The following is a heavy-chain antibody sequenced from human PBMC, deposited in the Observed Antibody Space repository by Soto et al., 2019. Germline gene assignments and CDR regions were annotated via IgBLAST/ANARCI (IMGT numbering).Heavy chain of an antibody. J-gene: IGHJ5*02. V-gene: IGHV4-30-2*01. D-gene: IGHD6-13*01. Sequence: SETLSLTCAVSGGSISSGGYSWSWIRQPPGKSLEWIGYIYHSGSTYYNPSLKSRVTISVDRSKNQFSLKLSSVTAADTAVYYCARGIAEAGPNWFDPWGQGTLVTVSS. CDR3: ARGIAEAGPNWFDP. CDR2: IYHSGST. CDR1: GGSISSGGYS.